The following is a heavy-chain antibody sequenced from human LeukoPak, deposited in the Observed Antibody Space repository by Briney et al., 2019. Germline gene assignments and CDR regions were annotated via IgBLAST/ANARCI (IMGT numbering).Heavy chain of an antibody. J-gene: IGHJ3*02. CDR2: ISSSGSTI. D-gene: IGHD2-21*02. CDR1: GFTFSSYE. Sequence: TGGSLRLSCAASGFTFSSYEMNWVRQAPGKGLEWVSYISSSGSTIYYADSVKGRFTISRDNAKNSLYLQMNSLRAEDTAVYYCASFEHIVVVTAHSGAFDIWGQGTMVTVSS. CDR3: ASFEHIVVVTAHSGAFDI. V-gene: IGHV3-48*03.